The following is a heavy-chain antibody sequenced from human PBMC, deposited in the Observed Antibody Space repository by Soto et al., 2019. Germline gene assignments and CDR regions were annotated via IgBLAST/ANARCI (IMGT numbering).Heavy chain of an antibody. CDR3: ARDRGYCNVGSCYSANDFDY. CDR1: GFTFSSYS. CDR2: ISSSSSYI. Sequence: EVQLVESGGGLVKTGGSLRLSCAASGFTFSSYSMNWVRQAPGKGLEWVSSISSSSSYIYYADSVKGRFTISRDNAKNSLYLQMNSLRAEDTAVYYCARDRGYCNVGSCYSANDFDYWGQGTLVPLSS. J-gene: IGHJ4*02. V-gene: IGHV3-21*01. D-gene: IGHD2-15*01.